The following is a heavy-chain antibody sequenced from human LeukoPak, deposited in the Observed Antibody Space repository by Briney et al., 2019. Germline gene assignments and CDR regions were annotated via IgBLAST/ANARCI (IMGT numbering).Heavy chain of an antibody. CDR3: AGGNRGAFDI. J-gene: IGHJ3*02. D-gene: IGHD4-23*01. Sequence: SETLSLTCTVSNDPISSYYWTWIRQPAGKGLEWIGRIYTSGTTNYNPSLRSRVTMSIDTSKNYFSLKLTSVTAADTAVYYCAGGNRGAFDIWGQGTMVTVSS. CDR2: IYTSGTT. V-gene: IGHV4-4*07. CDR1: NDPISSYY.